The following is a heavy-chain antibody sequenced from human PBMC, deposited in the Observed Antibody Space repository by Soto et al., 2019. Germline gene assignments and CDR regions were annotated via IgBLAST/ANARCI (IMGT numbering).Heavy chain of an antibody. J-gene: IGHJ2*01. CDR2: IYYSVST. Sequence: IRSHTYTVSDGNVISRSYYWRRKRQPPGKGLEWIGYIYYSVSTNYNPSLKSRVTISVDTSKNQFSLKLSSVTAADTAVYYCARALIAADDEGGWYFDLWGRGTLV. CDR1: DGNVISRSYY. V-gene: IGHV4-61*01. CDR3: ARALIAADDEGGWYFDL. D-gene: IGHD6-13*01.